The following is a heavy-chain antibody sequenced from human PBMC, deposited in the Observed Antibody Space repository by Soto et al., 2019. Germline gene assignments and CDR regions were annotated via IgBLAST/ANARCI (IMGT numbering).Heavy chain of an antibody. D-gene: IGHD1-26*01. Sequence: QVQLVESGGGVVQPGRSLRLSCAVSGFTFSSHAMHWVRQAPGKGLERVALISSDGSNKYYADSVKGRFTTSRDNSKNTMYLQMKSLRVEDTAVYYCARDDEGGSDCDLGYWGQGALVTVS. CDR2: ISSDGSNK. CDR3: ARDDEGGSDCDLGY. V-gene: IGHV3-30-3*01. J-gene: IGHJ4*02. CDR1: GFTFSSHA.